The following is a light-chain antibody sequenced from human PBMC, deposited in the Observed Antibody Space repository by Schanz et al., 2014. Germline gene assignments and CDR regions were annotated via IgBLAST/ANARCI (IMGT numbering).Light chain of an antibody. CDR2: DVS. CDR3: SSYAGSNNPWV. CDR1: SSDVGGYNY. J-gene: IGLJ3*02. Sequence: QSALTQPASVSGSPGQSITISCTGTSSDVGGYNYVSWYQQHPGKAPKLMIYDVSNRPSGVPDRFSGSKSGNTASLTVSGLQAEDEADYYCSSYAGSNNPWVFGGGTKLTVL. V-gene: IGLV2-8*01.